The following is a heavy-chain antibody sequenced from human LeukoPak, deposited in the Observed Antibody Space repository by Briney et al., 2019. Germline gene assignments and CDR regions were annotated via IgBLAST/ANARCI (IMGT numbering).Heavy chain of an antibody. CDR3: ARGFNDSSGYYYDPFDY. J-gene: IGHJ4*02. CDR1: GGSFSGYY. V-gene: IGHV4-34*01. D-gene: IGHD3-22*01. CDR2: INHSGST. Sequence: KTSETLSLTCAVYGGSFSGYYWSWIRQPPGKGLEWIGEINHSGSTNYNPSLKSRVTISVDTSKNQFSLKLSSVTAADTAVYYCARGFNDSSGYYYDPFDYWGQGTLVTVSS.